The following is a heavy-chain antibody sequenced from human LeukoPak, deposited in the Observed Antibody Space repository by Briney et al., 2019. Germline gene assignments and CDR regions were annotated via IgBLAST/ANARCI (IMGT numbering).Heavy chain of an antibody. D-gene: IGHD3-9*01. Sequence: GGSLILSCAASGFTFSSYSMNWVRQAPGKGLEWVSSISSRSSYIYYADSVKGRFTISRDNAKNSLYLQVNSLRAEDTAVYYCARPPYDYDILTGYPTNNWFDPWGQGTLVTVSS. J-gene: IGHJ5*02. CDR1: GFTFSSYS. V-gene: IGHV3-21*01. CDR3: ARPPYDYDILTGYPTNNWFDP. CDR2: ISSRSSYI.